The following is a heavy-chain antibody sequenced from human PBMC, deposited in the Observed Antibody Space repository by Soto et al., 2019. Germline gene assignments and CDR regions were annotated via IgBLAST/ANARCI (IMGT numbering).Heavy chain of an antibody. Sequence: QVQLVQSGAEVKKPGASVKVSCKASGYSFTIYGISWVRQAPGQGLEWMGWISGYNANTNYPENLQGRVTMTTDTSTSTAYMEVRNLISDDTAVYYCARMGDVPYYSYGLDVWGQGTTVTVSS. CDR1: GYSFTIYG. J-gene: IGHJ6*02. CDR3: ARMGDVPYYSYGLDV. V-gene: IGHV1-18*01. CDR2: ISGYNANT. D-gene: IGHD3-16*01.